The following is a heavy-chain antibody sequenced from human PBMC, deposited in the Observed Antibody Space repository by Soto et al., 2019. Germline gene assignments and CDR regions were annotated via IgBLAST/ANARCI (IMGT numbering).Heavy chain of an antibody. J-gene: IGHJ4*02. CDR1: GGTFRGYA. V-gene: IGHV1-69*13. D-gene: IGHD3-22*01. CDR3: ARGYDVNSELDY. Sequence: SVKVSCKTTGGTFRGYAISWVRQAPGQGLEWLGGILPTSDTPNYAQKFQARVTLTADDSTNTAYMELRGLRSGDTAVYYCARGYDVNSELDYWGQGTLVTVSS. CDR2: ILPTSDTP.